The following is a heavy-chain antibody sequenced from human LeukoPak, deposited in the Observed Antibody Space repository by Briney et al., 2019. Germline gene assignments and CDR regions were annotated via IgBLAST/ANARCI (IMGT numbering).Heavy chain of an antibody. CDR1: GYTFTGYY. CDR2: ISAYNGNT. Sequence: ASVKVSCKASGYTFTGYYMHWVRQAPGQGLEWMGWISAYNGNTNYAQKFQGRVTMTRDTFTSTAYMEVRSLRSDDTAVYYCARGLGRFGESTDPSDIWGQGTMVTVSS. CDR3: ARGLGRFGESTDPSDI. V-gene: IGHV1-18*04. D-gene: IGHD3-10*01. J-gene: IGHJ3*02.